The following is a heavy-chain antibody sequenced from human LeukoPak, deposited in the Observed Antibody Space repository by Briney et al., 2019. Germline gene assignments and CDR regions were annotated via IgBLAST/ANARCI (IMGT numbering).Heavy chain of an antibody. V-gene: IGHV3-23*01. CDR1: GFTFSSYA. J-gene: IGHJ6*02. CDR2: ISGSGGST. Sequence: GGSLRLSCAASGFTFSSYAMSWVRQAPGKGLEWVSAISGSGGSTYYADSAKGRFTISRDNSKNTLSLQMNSLRAEATAVYYVAKDIPNSTAHDYYYHGMDVWGQGTTVTVTS. D-gene: IGHD2-21*01. CDR3: AKDIPNSTAHDYYYHGMDV.